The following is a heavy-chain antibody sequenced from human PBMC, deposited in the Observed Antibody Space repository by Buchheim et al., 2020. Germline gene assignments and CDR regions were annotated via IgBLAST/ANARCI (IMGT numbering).Heavy chain of an antibody. J-gene: IGHJ6*01. D-gene: IGHD3-3*01. CDR3: AKGVWSGYSNTYFFFGMDV. V-gene: IGHV4-30-4*01. CDR2: IYFSGDT. Sequence: QVQLQESGPGLVRPSQTLSLTCTVSGGSINSGDYYWSWVRQHPGKGLEWMGYIYFSGDTYYNPSLKSRITMSLDTSKNQFSQRLTSVTATDTAMYYCAKGVWSGYSNTYFFFGMDVWGQGTT. CDR1: GGSINSGDYY.